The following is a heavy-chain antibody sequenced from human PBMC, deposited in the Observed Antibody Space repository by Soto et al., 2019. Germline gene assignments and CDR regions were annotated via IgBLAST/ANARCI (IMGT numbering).Heavy chain of an antibody. V-gene: IGHV3-72*01. J-gene: IGHJ4*02. CDR3: VRAGTGFQLDY. D-gene: IGHD3-9*01. CDR1: GFSFSDHY. CDR2: IRNKANSYTA. Sequence: EVQLVESGGGLVQPGGSLRLSCAASGFSFSDHYMDWVRQASGKGLEWVGRIRNKANSYTAEYAASVKGRFTVSRDDSKNSLYLEMNSLKIEDTALYYCVRAGTGFQLDYWGQGTLATVSS.